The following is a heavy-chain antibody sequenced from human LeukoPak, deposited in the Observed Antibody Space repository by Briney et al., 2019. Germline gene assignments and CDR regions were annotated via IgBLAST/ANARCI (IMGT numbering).Heavy chain of an antibody. Sequence: SETLSLTRTVSGGSISSYYWSWIRQPPGKGLEWIGYIYYSGSTNYNPSLKSRVTISVDTSKNQFSLKLSSVTAADTAVYYCARHRYSSSWYPPPYYYYGMDVWGQGTTVTVSS. D-gene: IGHD6-13*01. CDR1: GGSISSYY. CDR3: ARHRYSSSWYPPPYYYYGMDV. CDR2: IYYSGST. J-gene: IGHJ6*02. V-gene: IGHV4-59*08.